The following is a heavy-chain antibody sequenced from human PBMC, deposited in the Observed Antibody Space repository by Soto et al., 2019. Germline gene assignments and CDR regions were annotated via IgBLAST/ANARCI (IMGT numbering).Heavy chain of an antibody. D-gene: IGHD3-22*01. V-gene: IGHV3-23*01. J-gene: IGHJ1*01. CDR2: ISGSGGST. CDR3: AKDISKSSGYYLYFQH. Sequence: GGSLRLSCAASGFTFSSYAMSWVRQAPGKGLEWVSAISGSGGSTYYADSVKGRFTISRDNSKNTLYLQMNSLRAEDTAVYYCAKDISKSSGYYLYFQHWGQGTLVTVSS. CDR1: GFTFSSYA.